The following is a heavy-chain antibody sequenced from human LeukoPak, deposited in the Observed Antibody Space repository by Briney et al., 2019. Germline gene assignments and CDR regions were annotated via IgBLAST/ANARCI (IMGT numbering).Heavy chain of an antibody. D-gene: IGHD6-13*01. CDR2: INPNSGAT. V-gene: IGHV1-2*02. CDR3: ARGTSGYSSSWYSY. Sequence: ASVKVSCKASGYTFTGYYMHWVRQAPGQGLEWMGWINPNSGATNYAQKFQGRVTMTRDTSISTAYMELSRLRSDDTAVYYCARGTSGYSSSWYSYWGQGTLVTVSS. J-gene: IGHJ4*02. CDR1: GYTFTGYY.